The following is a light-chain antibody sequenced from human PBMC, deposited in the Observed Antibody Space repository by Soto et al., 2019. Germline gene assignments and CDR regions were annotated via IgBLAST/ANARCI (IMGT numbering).Light chain of an antibody. CDR3: QQYSSTPREWT. Sequence: DIVMTQSPDSLAVSLGERATINCKSSQSVLYSSNNKNYLAWYQQKPGQPPKLLIYWASTRESGVPDRYSGSGYGTDFTLTLRILHAEDVAVYYRQQYSSTPREWTFGQGTKVEIK. CDR1: QSVLYSSNNKNY. V-gene: IGKV4-1*01. CDR2: WAS. J-gene: IGKJ1*01.